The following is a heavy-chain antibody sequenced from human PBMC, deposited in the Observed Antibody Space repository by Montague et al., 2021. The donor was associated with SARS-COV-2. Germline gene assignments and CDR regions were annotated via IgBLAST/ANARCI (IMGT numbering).Heavy chain of an antibody. CDR1: FFFFSNHC. CDR3: ARDKSAVGVTYGDLNS. D-gene: IGHD2-8*02. Sequence: SLLLSFSSSFFFFSNHCMNWVRQAPGKGLEWVSYISPTGSTIYYADSVKGRFTISRDNAKNALYLQMNSLRADDTSMYYCARDKSAVGVTYGDLNSWGQGTLVTVSS. J-gene: IGHJ4*02. CDR2: ISPTGSTI. V-gene: IGHV3-48*04.